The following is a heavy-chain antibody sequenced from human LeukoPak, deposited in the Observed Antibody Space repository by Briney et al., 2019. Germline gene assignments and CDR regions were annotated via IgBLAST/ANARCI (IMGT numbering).Heavy chain of an antibody. CDR2: IYYYSGST. Sequence: ASETLSLTCNVSDDSISIVSYYWAWIRQTPGKGLEWIGSIYYYSGSTYYNPSLKSRATISVDTSKRQFSLRLTSVTAADTAVYYCARHPQIVGATKYFDYWGQGTLVTVSS. D-gene: IGHD1-26*01. J-gene: IGHJ4*02. V-gene: IGHV4-39*07. CDR1: DDSISIVSYY. CDR3: ARHPQIVGATKYFDY.